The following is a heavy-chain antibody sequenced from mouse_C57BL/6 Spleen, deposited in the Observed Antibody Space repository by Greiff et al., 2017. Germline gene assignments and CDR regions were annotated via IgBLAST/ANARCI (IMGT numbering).Heavy chain of an antibody. CDR1: GFTFSSST. CDR3: ARQGDYGSRRAMDY. CDR2: ISGGGGNT. D-gene: IGHD1-1*01. V-gene: IGHV5-9*01. J-gene: IGHJ4*01. Sequence: EVKLMESGGGLVKPGGSLKLSCAASGFTFSSSTMSWVRQTPEKRLEWVATISGGGGNTYYPDSVKGRFTISRDNAKNTLYLQMRSLRSEDTALYYCARQGDYGSRRAMDYWGQGTSVTVSS.